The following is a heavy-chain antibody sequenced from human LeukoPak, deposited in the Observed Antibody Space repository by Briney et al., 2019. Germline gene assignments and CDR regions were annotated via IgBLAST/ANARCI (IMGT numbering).Heavy chain of an antibody. J-gene: IGHJ3*02. CDR3: ARDLFIVGATHDAFDI. D-gene: IGHD1-26*01. V-gene: IGHV4-39*07. Sequence: SETLSLTCTVSGGSISSSSYYWGWIRQPPGKGLEWIGSIYYSGSTYYNPSLKSRVTISVDTSKNQFSLKLSSVTAADTAVYYCARDLFIVGATHDAFDIWGQGTMVTVSS. CDR1: GGSISSSSYY. CDR2: IYYSGST.